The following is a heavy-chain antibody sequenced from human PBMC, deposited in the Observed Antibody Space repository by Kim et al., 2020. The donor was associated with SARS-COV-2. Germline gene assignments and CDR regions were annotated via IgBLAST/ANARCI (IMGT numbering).Heavy chain of an antibody. CDR1: GFTFSTYA. CDR2: ISASGGST. D-gene: IGHD4-17*01. J-gene: IGHJ4*02. V-gene: IGHV3-23*01. Sequence: GGSLRLSCAASGFTFSTYAMSWVRQAPGKGLEWVSAISASGGSTYYADSVKGRFTISRDNSKNMLYLQMNSLRAEDTAVYYCAKATHLDYLPFDYWGQGTLVTVSS. CDR3: AKATHLDYLPFDY.